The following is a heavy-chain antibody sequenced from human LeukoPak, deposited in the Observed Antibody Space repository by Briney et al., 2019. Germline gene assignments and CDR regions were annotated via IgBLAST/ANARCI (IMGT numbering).Heavy chain of an antibody. CDR2: ISSSGSTI. CDR1: GFTFSSYE. V-gene: IGHV3-48*03. CDR3: ARERTVTLGGYYYYGMDV. D-gene: IGHD4-17*01. Sequence: PGGSLRLSCAASGFTFSSYEMNWVRQAPGKGLEWVSYISSSGSTIYYAGSVKGRFAISRDNAKNSLYLQMNSLRAEDTAVYYCARERTVTLGGYYYYGMDVWGQGTTVTVSS. J-gene: IGHJ6*02.